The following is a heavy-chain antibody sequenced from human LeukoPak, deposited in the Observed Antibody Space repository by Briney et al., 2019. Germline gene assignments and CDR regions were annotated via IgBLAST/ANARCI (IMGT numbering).Heavy chain of an antibody. J-gene: IGHJ3*02. CDR3: AKDRRRFKAFTMIVVVNDAFDI. V-gene: IGHV3-23*01. Sequence: GGSLRLSCAASGFTFSSYAMSCVRQAPGKGLEWVSAIIGSGGSTYYADSVKGRFTISRDNSKNTLYLQMNSLRAEDTAVYYCAKDRRRFKAFTMIVVVNDAFDIWGQGTMVTVSS. CDR2: IIGSGGST. CDR1: GFTFSSYA. D-gene: IGHD3-22*01.